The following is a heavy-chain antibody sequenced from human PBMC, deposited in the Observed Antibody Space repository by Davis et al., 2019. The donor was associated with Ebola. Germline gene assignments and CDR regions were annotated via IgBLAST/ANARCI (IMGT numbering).Heavy chain of an antibody. D-gene: IGHD2-15*01. J-gene: IGHJ5*02. CDR2: ISTYNGKK. CDR1: VYSDTSYG. Sequence: ASAVKVSCMTSVYSDTSYGMSWVRQAPGQGLEWMGWISTYNGKKNYAQKLQGRVTMTTDTPTSTVYMELRSLESADTAVYYCGKVGMHCSGGRCYSSYWFDPWGQGTLITVSS. CDR3: GKVGMHCSGGRCYSSYWFDP. V-gene: IGHV1-18*01.